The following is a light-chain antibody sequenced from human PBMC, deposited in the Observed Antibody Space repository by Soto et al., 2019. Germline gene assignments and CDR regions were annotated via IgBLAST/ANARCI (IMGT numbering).Light chain of an antibody. Sequence: IVLTQSPATLSLSPGERAPLSCRASQSVSSNLAWYQQKPGQAPRLLISGASTRATGVPARFSGSGSGTEFTLTITRLQSEDFAVYYCQQYGSSPSWTFGQGTKVDIK. CDR2: GAS. CDR1: QSVSSN. V-gene: IGKV3D-15*01. J-gene: IGKJ1*01. CDR3: QQYGSSPSWT.